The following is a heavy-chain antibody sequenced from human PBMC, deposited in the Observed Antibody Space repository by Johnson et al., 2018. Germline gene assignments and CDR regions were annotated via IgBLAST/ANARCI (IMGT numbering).Heavy chain of an antibody. CDR1: GFTLSTHD. V-gene: IGHV3-30*03. CDR3: ARDAIPSPVHWFGP. CDR2: LSYDGSSK. Sequence: QVQLVQSGGGVVQPGRSLRLSCTASGFTLSTHDMHWVRQAPGKGLEWVAVLSYDGSSKYYADSVKGRFTISRDNSKNTLYLQMNSLSIEDTAMYYCARDAIPSPVHWFGPWGQGTLVTVSS. J-gene: IGHJ5*02. D-gene: IGHD2-21*01.